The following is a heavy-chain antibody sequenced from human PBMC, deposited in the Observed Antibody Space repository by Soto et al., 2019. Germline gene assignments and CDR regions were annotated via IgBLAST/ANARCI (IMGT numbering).Heavy chain of an antibody. V-gene: IGHV1-18*01. CDR1: GYTFTSYG. CDR3: ARDYDILTGHGDAFDI. D-gene: IGHD3-9*01. Sequence: ASVKVSCKASGYTFTSYGISLVRQAPGQGLEWMGWISAYNGNTNYAQKLQGRVTMTTDTSTSTAYMELRSLRSDDTAVYYCARDYDILTGHGDAFDIWGQGTMVTVSS. J-gene: IGHJ3*02. CDR2: ISAYNGNT.